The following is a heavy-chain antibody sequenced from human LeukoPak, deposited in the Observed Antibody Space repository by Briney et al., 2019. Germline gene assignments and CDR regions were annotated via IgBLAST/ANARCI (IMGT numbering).Heavy chain of an antibody. CDR3: AREVRPDFDY. Sequence: APVKVSCKASGYTFTSYYMHWVRQAPGQGLEWMGIINLSGGSTSYAQKFQGRVTMTTDMSTTTVYMELSSLRCEDTAVYYCAREVRPDFDYWGQGTLVTVSS. CDR2: INLSGGST. J-gene: IGHJ4*02. V-gene: IGHV1-46*01. CDR1: GYTFTSYY. D-gene: IGHD2-2*01.